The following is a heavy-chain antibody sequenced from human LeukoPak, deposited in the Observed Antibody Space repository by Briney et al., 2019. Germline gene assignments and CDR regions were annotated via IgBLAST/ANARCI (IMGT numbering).Heavy chain of an antibody. V-gene: IGHV4-59*07. CDR1: GDSISSHY. CDR2: IYDTATT. J-gene: IGHJ4*02. CDR3: PGICYSSGYYFDY. D-gene: IGHD6-19*01. Sequence: SHSLSPTWAVSGDSISSHYCSWIRPPPGEWLGWIPYIYDTATTASTPSIKSRVSMSLVRSTNEFSLNMTCVTAADTAVNYGPGICYSSGYYFDYWGERSLVTASS.